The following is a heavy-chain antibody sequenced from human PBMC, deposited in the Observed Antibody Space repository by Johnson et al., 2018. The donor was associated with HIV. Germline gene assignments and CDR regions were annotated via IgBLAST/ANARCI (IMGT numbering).Heavy chain of an antibody. CDR2: ISGSDTST. J-gene: IGHJ3*01. Sequence: EVQLVESGGGLVQPGGSLRLSCAASGFTFSSYWMSWVRQAPGKGLEWASGISGSDTSTYYADSVKGRFTISRDNSKDTLFLHMNSLRAEDTAVYYCARDWDYYDASGYYYANMVDAFDVWGQGTVVTVSS. D-gene: IGHD3-22*01. V-gene: IGHV3-23*04. CDR3: ARDWDYYDASGYYYANMVDAFDV. CDR1: GFTFSSYW.